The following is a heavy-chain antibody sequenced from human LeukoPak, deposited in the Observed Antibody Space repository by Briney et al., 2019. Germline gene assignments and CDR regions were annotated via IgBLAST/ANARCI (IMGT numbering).Heavy chain of an antibody. CDR3: ARSGVTALSWVDP. Sequence: SETLSLTCTVSGGSMSSYYWSWIRQLPGKGLEWIGYISYSGSTNYNPSLKSRITISVDTSKNQFSLKLSSVTAADTAVYYCARSGVTALSWVDPWGQGTLVTVSS. CDR2: ISYSGST. J-gene: IGHJ5*02. CDR1: GGSMSSYY. V-gene: IGHV4-59*08. D-gene: IGHD2-21*02.